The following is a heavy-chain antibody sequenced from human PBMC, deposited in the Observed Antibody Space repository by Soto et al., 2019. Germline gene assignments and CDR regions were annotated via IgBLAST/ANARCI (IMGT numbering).Heavy chain of an antibody. J-gene: IGHJ6*02. Sequence: ASVKVSCKASGYTFTSYYMHWVRQAPGQGLEWMGIINPSGGSTSYAQKFQGRVTMTRDTSTSTVYMELSSLRSEDTAVYYCARAYCISTSCPSLGVDVWGQGTTVTVSS. CDR2: INPSGGST. CDR1: GYTFTSYY. D-gene: IGHD2-2*01. CDR3: ARAYCISTSCPSLGVDV. V-gene: IGHV1-46*01.